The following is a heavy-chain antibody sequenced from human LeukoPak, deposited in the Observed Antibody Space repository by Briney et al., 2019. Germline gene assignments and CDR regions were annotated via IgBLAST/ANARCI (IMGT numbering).Heavy chain of an antibody. J-gene: IGHJ4*02. CDR2: ISSSGSYT. V-gene: IGHV3-11*05. CDR3: ARDPTEGPYETYGRHYFDF. CDR1: GLSYNDSY. D-gene: IGHD4-17*01. Sequence: GGSLRLSCASSGLSYNDSYMTWIRQAPGKGLEWVSYISSSGSYTNYADSVQGRFTVSRDNAKNSLFLHMTSLRAEDTAVYYCARDPTEGPYETYGRHYFDFWGQGTLVTVSS.